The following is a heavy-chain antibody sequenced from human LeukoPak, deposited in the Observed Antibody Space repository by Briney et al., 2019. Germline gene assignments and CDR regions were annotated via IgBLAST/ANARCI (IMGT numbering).Heavy chain of an antibody. CDR2: IYYSGST. Sequence: PSETLSLTCTVSGGSISSSSYYWGWIRQPPGKGLEWIGSIYYSGSTYYNPSLKSRVTISVDTSKNHFSLKLSSVTAADTAVYYCARDPGYSNPFYYYFYYMDIWGKGTTVTVSS. CDR1: GGSISSSSYY. D-gene: IGHD4-11*01. J-gene: IGHJ6*03. CDR3: ARDPGYSNPFYYYFYYMDI. V-gene: IGHV4-39*07.